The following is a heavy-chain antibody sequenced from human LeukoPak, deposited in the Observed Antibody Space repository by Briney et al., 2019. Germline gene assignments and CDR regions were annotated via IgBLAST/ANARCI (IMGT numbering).Heavy chain of an antibody. V-gene: IGHV1-69*13. J-gene: IGHJ6*02. D-gene: IGHD1-26*01. CDR3: ASYSGSYLWSRGPYYYYGMDV. CDR2: IIPIFGTA. Sequence: SVKVSCKASGGTFSSYAISWVRQAPGQGLEWMGGIIPIFGTANYAQKFQGRVTITADESTSTAYMELSSLRSEDTAVYYCASYSGSYLWSRGPYYYYGMDVWGQGTTVTVSS. CDR1: GGTFSSYA.